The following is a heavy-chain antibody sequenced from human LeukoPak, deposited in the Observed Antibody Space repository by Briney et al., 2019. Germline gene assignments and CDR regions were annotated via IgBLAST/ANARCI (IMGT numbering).Heavy chain of an antibody. V-gene: IGHV3-53*01. Sequence: GGSLRLSCAASGFTVSSNYMSWVRQAPGKGLEWVSVIYSGGSTYYADSVTGRFTISRDNSKNTLYLQMNSLRAEDTAVYYCARYWGLDWFDPWGQGTLVTVSS. D-gene: IGHD2-8*02. CDR3: ARYWGLDWFDP. CDR1: GFTVSSNY. J-gene: IGHJ5*02. CDR2: IYSGGST.